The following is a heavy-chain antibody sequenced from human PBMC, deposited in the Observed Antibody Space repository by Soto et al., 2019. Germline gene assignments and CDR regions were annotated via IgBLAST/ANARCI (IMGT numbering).Heavy chain of an antibody. D-gene: IGHD3-3*01. CDR3: AKKLTGYYPLDF. Sequence: GGSLRLSCAASGFTFSIFSMTWVRQAPGKGLEWVSAISGSGGSTYYADSVKGRFTISRDDSKNTLYLQMNSLRAEDTAVYYCAKKLTGYYPLDFWGQGTVVTVSS. J-gene: IGHJ4*02. CDR1: GFTFSIFS. CDR2: ISGSGGST. V-gene: IGHV3-23*01.